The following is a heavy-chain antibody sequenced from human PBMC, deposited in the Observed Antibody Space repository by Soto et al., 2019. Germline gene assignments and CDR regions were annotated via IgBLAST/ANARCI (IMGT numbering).Heavy chain of an antibody. D-gene: IGHD3-10*01. CDR3: ARDLMVRGVPPFDY. Sequence: QVQLVESGGGVVQPGRSLRLSCAASGFTFSSYAMHWVRQAPGKGLEWVAVISYDGSNKYYADSVKGRFTISRDNSKNTLYLQMNSLRAEDTAVYYCARDLMVRGVPPFDYWGQGTLVTVSS. CDR1: GFTFSSYA. J-gene: IGHJ4*02. CDR2: ISYDGSNK. V-gene: IGHV3-30-3*01.